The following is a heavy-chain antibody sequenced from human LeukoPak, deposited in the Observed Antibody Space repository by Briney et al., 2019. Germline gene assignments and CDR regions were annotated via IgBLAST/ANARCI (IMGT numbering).Heavy chain of an antibody. V-gene: IGHV4-31*03. D-gene: IGHD6-25*01. J-gene: IGHJ4*02. CDR3: ARTPSPAKYYFDY. CDR2: IYYSGST. Sequence: PSETLSLTCTVSGGSISSGGYYWSWIRQHPGKGLEWIGYIYYSGSTYYNPSLKSRVTISVDTSKNQFSLKLSSVTAADTAVYYCARTPSPAKYYFDYWGQGTLVTVSS. CDR1: GGSISSGGYY.